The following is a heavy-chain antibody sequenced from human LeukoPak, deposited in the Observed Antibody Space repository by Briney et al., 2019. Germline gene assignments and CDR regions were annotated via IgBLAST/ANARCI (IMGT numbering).Heavy chain of an antibody. CDR2: ISDDGEKK. V-gene: IGHV3-30*18. D-gene: IGHD4/OR15-4a*01. J-gene: IGHJ4*02. Sequence: GGSLRLSCEASGFTFSNYYTHWVRQAPGKGLEWVAIISDDGEKKYYADSVKGRITISRDKSKNTLYLQMNSLRAEDTAVYFCAKDLSGHWCIDYWGQGTLVTVSS. CDR3: AKDLSGHWCIDY. CDR1: GFTFSNYY.